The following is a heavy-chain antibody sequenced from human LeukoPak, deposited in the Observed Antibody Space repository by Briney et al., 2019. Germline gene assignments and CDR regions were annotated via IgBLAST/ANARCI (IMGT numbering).Heavy chain of an antibody. Sequence: PGGSLRLSWAASGFTFSNARMNWVRQAPGKGLEWVGRIKTKTDDGATDYSAPVKARFTISRDDSKTTLYLQMNGLKTEDTAIYYCTTYVGATAYWGEGTLVTVSS. D-gene: IGHD1-26*01. V-gene: IGHV3-15*01. CDR1: GFTFSNAR. CDR2: IKTKTDDGAT. J-gene: IGHJ4*02. CDR3: TTYVGATAY.